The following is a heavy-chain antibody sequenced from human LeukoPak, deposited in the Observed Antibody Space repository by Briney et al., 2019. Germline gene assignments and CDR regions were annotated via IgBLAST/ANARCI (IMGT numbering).Heavy chain of an antibody. CDR2: ISSSGGPI. Sequence: GGSLRLSCAASGFPFSSYEMTWVRQAPGKGLEWISYISSSGGPIHYSDSVKGRFTVSRDNAKNSLYLQMSSLRAEDTAVYYCARGGDSYSSRYYFRFEYWGQGTLVTVSS. J-gene: IGHJ4*02. CDR3: ARGGDSYSSRYYFRFEY. D-gene: IGHD3-22*01. V-gene: IGHV3-48*03. CDR1: GFPFSSYE.